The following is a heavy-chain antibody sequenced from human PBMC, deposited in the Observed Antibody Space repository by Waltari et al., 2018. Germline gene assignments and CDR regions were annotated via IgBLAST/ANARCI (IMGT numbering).Heavy chain of an antibody. CDR2: ISHDGTKK. D-gene: IGHD3-9*01. CDR3: AKSTGILTTYADY. CDR1: GFPFRMYA. V-gene: IGHV3-30-3*02. Sequence: QVQLVESGGGVVQPGKSLRLSCSASGFPFRMYAIHWVRQAPGKGLEWVAIISHDGTKKHFADSVSGRFTLSRDNSKNTVHLQMNSLSAEDTAVYYCAKSTGILTTYADYWGQGTLVAVSS. J-gene: IGHJ4*02.